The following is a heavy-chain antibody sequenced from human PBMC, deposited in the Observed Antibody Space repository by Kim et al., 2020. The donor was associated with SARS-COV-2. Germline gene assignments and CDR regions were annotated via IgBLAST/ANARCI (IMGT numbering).Heavy chain of an antibody. CDR2: ITGGGGST. J-gene: IGHJ5*01. Sequence: GGSLRLSCVVSGFTFNNYVINWVRQAPGKGLEWVSTITGGGGSTYYADSVKGRFTISRDNSKNTLYLQMSSLRAEDTAIYFCAKDTSDLWFDSWGQGTLVTVSS. V-gene: IGHV3-23*01. CDR3: AKDTSDLWFDS. D-gene: IGHD2-21*01. CDR1: GFTFNNYV.